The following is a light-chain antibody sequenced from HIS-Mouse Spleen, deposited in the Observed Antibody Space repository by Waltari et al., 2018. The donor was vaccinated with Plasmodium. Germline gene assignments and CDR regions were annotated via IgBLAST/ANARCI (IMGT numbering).Light chain of an antibody. CDR2: EDS. CDR1: ALPKNY. J-gene: IGLJ3*02. V-gene: IGLV3-10*01. CDR3: YSTDSSGNQRV. Sequence: SSELTQPPSVSVSTGQTARITCSGDALPKNYAYWYQQKSGQAPVLVLYEDSKRPSGVPVGFSASSSGTMATLTISGAQVEDEADYYCYSTDSSGNQRVFGGGTKLTVL.